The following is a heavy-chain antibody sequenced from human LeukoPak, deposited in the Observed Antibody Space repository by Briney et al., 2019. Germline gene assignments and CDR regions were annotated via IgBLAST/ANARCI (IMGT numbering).Heavy chain of an antibody. D-gene: IGHD6-13*01. Sequence: GGPLRLSCAASGFTFSSYSMNWVRQAPGKGLEWVSSISSSSSYIYYADSVKGRFTISRDNAKNSLSLQMNSLRAEDTAVYYCARNRAAAGPYYFDYWGQGTLVTVSS. CDR3: ARNRAAAGPYYFDY. V-gene: IGHV3-21*01. CDR2: ISSSSSYI. CDR1: GFTFSSYS. J-gene: IGHJ4*02.